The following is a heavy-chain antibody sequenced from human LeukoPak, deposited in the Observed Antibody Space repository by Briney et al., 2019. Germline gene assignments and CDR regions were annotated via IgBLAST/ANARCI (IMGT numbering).Heavy chain of an antibody. J-gene: IGHJ5*02. CDR2: INPNSGGT. Sequence: ASVKVSCKASGYTFTGYYMHWVRRAPGQGLEWMGWINPNSGGTNYAQKFQGRVTMTRDTSISTAYMELSRLRSDDTAVYYCAREVTTVTTSWFDPWGQGTLVTVSS. V-gene: IGHV1-2*02. D-gene: IGHD4-17*01. CDR3: AREVTTVTTSWFDP. CDR1: GYTFTGYY.